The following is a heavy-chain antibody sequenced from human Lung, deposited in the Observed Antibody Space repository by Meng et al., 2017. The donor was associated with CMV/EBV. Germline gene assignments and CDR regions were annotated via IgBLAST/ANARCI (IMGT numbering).Heavy chain of an antibody. Sequence: GESLKISFAASGFTFSRSAIHWIRQAPGKGLEWVAVISSDGDDKYYADSVKGRFTISRDNSKNRLYLQMNSLRVEDTAIYYCARDDTDAWGRGTLVTVSS. CDR3: ARDDTDA. CDR2: ISSDGDDK. CDR1: GFTFSRSA. V-gene: IGHV3-30-3*01. J-gene: IGHJ2*01.